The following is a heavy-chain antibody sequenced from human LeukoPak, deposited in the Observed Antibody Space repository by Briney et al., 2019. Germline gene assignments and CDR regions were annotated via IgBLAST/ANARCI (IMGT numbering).Heavy chain of an antibody. J-gene: IGHJ4*02. D-gene: IGHD3-9*01. CDR2: IIPIFGTA. V-gene: IGHV1-69*13. CDR3: ATYFDRMPHYFDY. CDR1: GGTFSSYA. Sequence: PVKVSCRASGGTFSSYAISWVRQAPGQGLEWMGGIIPIFGTANYAKKFQGRVTITADESTSTAYMELSSLRSEDTAVYYCATYFDRMPHYFDYWGQGTLVTVSS.